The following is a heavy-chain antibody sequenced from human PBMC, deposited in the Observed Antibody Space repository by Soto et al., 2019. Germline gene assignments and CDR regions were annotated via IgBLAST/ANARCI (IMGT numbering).Heavy chain of an antibody. CDR3: VRDSETSRSWTLVY. CDR1: GFNVSSDY. D-gene: IGHD6-13*01. CDR2: LSTTGFT. V-gene: IGHV3-53*01. J-gene: IGHJ4*02. Sequence: EVQLVESGGGLIQPGGSLRLSCVASGFNVSSDYMNWVRQAPGKGLEWVSVLSTTGFTSYADSVKGRFTISSDSSKNTLYLQMNSLRVEETAIYYCVRDSETSRSWTLVYWGQGVLFTVSS.